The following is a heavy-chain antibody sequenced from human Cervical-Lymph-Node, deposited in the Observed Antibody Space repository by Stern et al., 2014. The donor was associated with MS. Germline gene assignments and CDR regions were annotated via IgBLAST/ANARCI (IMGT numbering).Heavy chain of an antibody. CDR2: INPDSGGS. V-gene: IGHV1-2*04. CDR1: GYSFSGYY. Sequence: QAQLVQSGAEVKKPGASVRVSCKASGYSFSGYYIHWVRQAPGQGLEWMGWINPDSGGSYYAPKFKGWVSMTRDTSSNTAYMDLSRLTFDDTAVYYCARDGYASYSAFDYWGQGTLVTVSS. J-gene: IGHJ4*02. CDR3: ARDGYASYSAFDY. D-gene: IGHD2-2*01.